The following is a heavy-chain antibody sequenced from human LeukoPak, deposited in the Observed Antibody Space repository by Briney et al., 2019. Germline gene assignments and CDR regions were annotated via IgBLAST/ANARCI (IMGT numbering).Heavy chain of an antibody. D-gene: IGHD7-27*01. V-gene: IGHV4-59*01. CDR3: ARGSRGDGAAFDI. CDR1: GGSISTYY. Sequence: SETLSLTCIVSGGSISTYYWSWIRQPPGKGPDWIGYIYYSGSTNYNPSLKSRVTISVDTSKNQFSLKLNSITAADAAVYYCARGSRGDGAAFDIWDQGTTVTVSS. CDR2: IYYSGST. J-gene: IGHJ3*02.